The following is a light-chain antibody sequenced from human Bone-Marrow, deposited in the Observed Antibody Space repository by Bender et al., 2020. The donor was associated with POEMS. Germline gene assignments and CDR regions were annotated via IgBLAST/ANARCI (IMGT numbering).Light chain of an antibody. CDR3: CSYAATSAYV. J-gene: IGLJ1*01. CDR1: SSDVGGYDF. V-gene: IGLV2-14*01. CDR2: EIR. Sequence: QSALTQPASVSGSPGQSITISCTGTSSDVGGYDFVSWYQHHPGQAPKLIIYEIRNRPSGVSDRFSGSKSGNTASLTISGVQPEDEADYHCCSYAATSAYVFGTGTKVTVL.